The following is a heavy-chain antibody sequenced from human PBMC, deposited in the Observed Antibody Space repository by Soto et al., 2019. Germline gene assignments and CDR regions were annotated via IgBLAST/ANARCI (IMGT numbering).Heavy chain of an antibody. V-gene: IGHV2-5*02. Sequence: QITLNESGPPLVKPTQTLTLTCTFSGFSLSTRDVGVGWIRQPPGKALEWLGVIYWDDDKSYSPSLKSRLTIPKDTSKNQVVLRMTKMDPVDTATYYCAHCRGGVASFWGQGTLVTVSS. CDR3: AHCRGGVASF. CDR2: IYWDDDK. CDR1: GFSLSTRDVG. D-gene: IGHD3-16*01. J-gene: IGHJ4*02.